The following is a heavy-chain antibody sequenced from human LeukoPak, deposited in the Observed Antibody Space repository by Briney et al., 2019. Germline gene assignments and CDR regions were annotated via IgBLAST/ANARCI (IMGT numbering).Heavy chain of an antibody. CDR1: GYTFTSYY. CDR3: ARDLSSCWFDP. D-gene: IGHD6-13*01. Sequence: ASVKVSCKASGYTFTSYYMHWVRQAPGQGLEWMGLINPSGGTTSYAQKFQGRVTMTRDTSTTTVYMELSSLRSEDTAVYYCARDLSSCWFDPWGQGTLVTVSS. J-gene: IGHJ5*02. CDR2: INPSGGTT. V-gene: IGHV1-46*01.